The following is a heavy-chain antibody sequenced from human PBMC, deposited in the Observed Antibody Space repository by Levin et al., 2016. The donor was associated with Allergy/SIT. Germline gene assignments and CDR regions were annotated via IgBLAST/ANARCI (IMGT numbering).Heavy chain of an antibody. CDR2: INSDGSST. V-gene: IGHV3-74*01. CDR1: GFTFSSYW. CDR3: ARGGYCSSTSCYVDWNWFDP. D-gene: IGHD2-2*01. Sequence: GGSLRLSCAASGFTFSSYWMHWVRQAPGKGLVWVSRINSDGSSTSYADSVKGRFTISRDNAKNTLYLQMNSLRAEDTAVYYCARGGYCSSTSCYVDWNWFDPWGQGTLVTVSS. J-gene: IGHJ5*02.